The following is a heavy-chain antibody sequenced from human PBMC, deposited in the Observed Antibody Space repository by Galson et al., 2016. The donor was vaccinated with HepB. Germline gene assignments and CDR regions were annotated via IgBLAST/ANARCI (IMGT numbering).Heavy chain of an antibody. CDR1: GLTFSGSG. J-gene: IGHJ4*02. CDR3: AKEGPHSGGSPYSFDY. CDR2: VSSAGGTT. Sequence: SLRLSCAASGLTFSGSGMHWVRQAPGKGLDWVAVVSSAGGTTYYGDSVKGRFTISRDNSKNTLYLQMDSLIVEDTAMYYCAKEGPHSGGSPYSFDYWGQGTLVTVAS. V-gene: IGHV3-30*18. D-gene: IGHD2-15*01.